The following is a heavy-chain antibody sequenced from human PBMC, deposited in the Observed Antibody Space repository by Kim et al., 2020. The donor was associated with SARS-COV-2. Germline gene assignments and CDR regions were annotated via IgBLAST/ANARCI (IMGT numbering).Heavy chain of an antibody. CDR1: GYTFTTYA. J-gene: IGHJ4*02. D-gene: IGHD5-12*01. V-gene: IGHV7-4-1*02. CDR3: AIDNSRRDGYHMSLYFDY. Sequence: ASVNVSCKASGYTFTTYAMNWVRQAPGQGLELMGWLNTNTGNPRYAQDFTGRFVFSLDTSVSTAYLQISSLKAEDTAVYYCAIDNSRRDGYHMSLYFDYWGQGALVTVSS. CDR2: LNTNTGNP.